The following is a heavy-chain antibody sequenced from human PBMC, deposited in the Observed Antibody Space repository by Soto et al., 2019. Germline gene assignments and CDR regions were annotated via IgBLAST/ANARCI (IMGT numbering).Heavy chain of an antibody. J-gene: IGHJ4*02. Sequence: PGGSLRLSCAASGFTFSNYSMRWVRQAPGKGLEWVSAISGSSDSTYYADSVKGRFTVSRDTSKNTLYLQMNSLRAEDTAVYYCARRGSGSYYDYWGQGTLVTVSS. CDR1: GFTFSNYS. D-gene: IGHD1-26*01. V-gene: IGHV3-23*01. CDR3: ARRGSGSYYDY. CDR2: ISGSSDST.